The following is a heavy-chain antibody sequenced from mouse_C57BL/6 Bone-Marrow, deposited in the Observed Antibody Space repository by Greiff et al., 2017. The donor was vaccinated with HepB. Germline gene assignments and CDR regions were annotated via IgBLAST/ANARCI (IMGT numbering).Heavy chain of an antibody. Sequence: QVQLQQSGPELVKPGASVKISCKASGYTFTDYYINWVKQRPGQGLEWIGWIFPGSGSTYYNEKFKGKATLTVDKSSSTAYMLLSSLTSEDSAVYFCASLLPGSRTYWYFDVWGTGTTVTVSS. V-gene: IGHV1-75*01. J-gene: IGHJ1*03. D-gene: IGHD1-1*01. CDR1: GYTFTDYY. CDR3: ASLLPGSRTYWYFDV. CDR2: IFPGSGST.